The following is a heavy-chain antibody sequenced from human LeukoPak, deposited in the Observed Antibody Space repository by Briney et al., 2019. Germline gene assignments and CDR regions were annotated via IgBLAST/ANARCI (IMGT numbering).Heavy chain of an antibody. CDR2: ISDSGGST. D-gene: IGHD2-15*01. CDR3: AKDRRCSGGSCGPFDP. J-gene: IGHJ5*02. CDR1: GFTFSNFA. V-gene: IGHV3-23*01. Sequence: PGGSLRLSCAASGFTFSNFAMSWVRQAPGKGLEWVSVISDSGGSTYYADSVKGRFTISRDNSKNTLYLQMNSLRVEDTAVYYCAKDRRCSGGSCGPFDPWGQGTLVTVSP.